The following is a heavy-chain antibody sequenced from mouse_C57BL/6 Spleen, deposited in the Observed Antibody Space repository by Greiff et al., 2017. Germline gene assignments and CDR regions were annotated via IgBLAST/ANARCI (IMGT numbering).Heavy chain of an antibody. V-gene: IGHV1-80*01. CDR1: GYAFSSYW. J-gene: IGHJ4*01. CDR2: IHPGDGDT. Sequence: QVQLQQSGAELVKPGASVKISCKASGYAFSSYWMNWVKQRPGKGLEWIGQIHPGDGDTNYNGKFKGKATLTADKSSSTAYMQLSSLTSEDSAVYFCARGTTVVTYYAMDYWGQGTSVTVSS. CDR3: ARGTTVVTYYAMDY. D-gene: IGHD1-1*01.